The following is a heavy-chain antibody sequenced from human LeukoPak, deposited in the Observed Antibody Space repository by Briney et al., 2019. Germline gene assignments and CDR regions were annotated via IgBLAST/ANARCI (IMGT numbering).Heavy chain of an antibody. CDR1: GFTFSNAW. CDR3: TTDLIIAARTQDY. J-gene: IGHJ4*02. D-gene: IGHD6-6*01. CDR2: IKSKTDGGTT. Sequence: GSLRLSCAASGFTFSNAWMNWVRQAPGKGLEWVGRIKSKTDGGTTDYAAPVKGRFTISRDDSKNTLYLQMNSLKTEDTAVYYCTTDLIIAARTQDYWGQGTLVTVSS. V-gene: IGHV3-15*07.